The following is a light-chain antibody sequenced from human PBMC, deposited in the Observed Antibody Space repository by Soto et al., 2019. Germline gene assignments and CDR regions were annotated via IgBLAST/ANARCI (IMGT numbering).Light chain of an antibody. V-gene: IGKV1-39*01. J-gene: IGKJ3*01. CDR1: QSINTY. CDR3: QQTSTAPFT. CDR2: GAS. Sequence: DIQMTPSQSSLSASVVYTFTITCLTSQSINTYLNWYQQKPGKAPKVLIYGASSLQGGVPLRFSGSGSGTDFTLTISSLQPEDFATYFCQQTSTAPFTFGPGTKGDI.